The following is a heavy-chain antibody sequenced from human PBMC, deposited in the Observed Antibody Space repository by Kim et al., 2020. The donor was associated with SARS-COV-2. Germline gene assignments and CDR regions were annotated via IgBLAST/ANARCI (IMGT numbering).Heavy chain of an antibody. CDR2: IYPGDSDT. CDR3: ARHFGGYVWGSYRYTTGVPDY. D-gene: IGHD3-16*02. Sequence: GESLQISCKGSGYSFTSYWIGWVRQMPGKGLEWMGIIYPGDSDTRYSPSFQGQVTISADKSISTAYLQWSSLKASDTAMYYCARHFGGYVWGSYRYTTGVPDYWGQGTLVTVSS. V-gene: IGHV5-51*01. J-gene: IGHJ4*02. CDR1: GYSFTSYW.